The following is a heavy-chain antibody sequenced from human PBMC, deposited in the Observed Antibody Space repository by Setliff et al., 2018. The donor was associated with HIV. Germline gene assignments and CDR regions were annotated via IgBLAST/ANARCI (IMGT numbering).Heavy chain of an antibody. CDR1: GFTFNSYS. D-gene: IGHD3-22*01. V-gene: IGHV3-21*01. J-gene: IGHJ4*02. Sequence: GGSLRLSCAASGFTFNSYSMNWVRQAPGKGLEWVSSISSSNSYMYYAVSMKGRFTISRDNAKNTLYLQMNSLRAEDTAVYYCARDLSYDYDRSSDTFDYWGQGTLVTVSS. CDR2: ISSSNSYM. CDR3: ARDLSYDYDRSSDTFDY.